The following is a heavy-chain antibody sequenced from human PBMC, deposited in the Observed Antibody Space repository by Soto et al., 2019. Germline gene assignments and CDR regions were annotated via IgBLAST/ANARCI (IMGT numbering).Heavy chain of an antibody. Sequence: GGSLRLSCAASGFTFSSYAMSWVRQAPGKGLEWVSAISGSGGSTYYADSVKGRFTISRDNSKNTLYLQMNSLRAEDTAVYYCAKGGSVLLWFGEFYWGQGTLVTVSS. CDR2: ISGSGGST. J-gene: IGHJ4*02. D-gene: IGHD3-10*01. V-gene: IGHV3-23*01. CDR3: AKGGSVLLWFGEFY. CDR1: GFTFSSYA.